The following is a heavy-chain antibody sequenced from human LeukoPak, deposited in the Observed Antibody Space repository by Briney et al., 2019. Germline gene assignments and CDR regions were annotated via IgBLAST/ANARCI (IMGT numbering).Heavy chain of an antibody. V-gene: IGHV1-8*01. Sequence: ASVKVSCKASGYIFTSYDINWVRQATGQGLEWMGWMNPNSGNTGYAQKFQGRVTMTRNTSISTAYMELSSLRSEDTAVYYCARGQRAVAGTIVVGYYFDYWGQGTLVTVSS. CDR2: MNPNSGNT. D-gene: IGHD6-19*01. J-gene: IGHJ4*02. CDR3: ARGQRAVAGTIVVGYYFDY. CDR1: GYIFTSYD.